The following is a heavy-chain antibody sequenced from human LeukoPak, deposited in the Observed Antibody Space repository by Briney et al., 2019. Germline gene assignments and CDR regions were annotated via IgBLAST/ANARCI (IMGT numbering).Heavy chain of an antibody. J-gene: IGHJ4*02. CDR1: GGSISSYY. Sequence: SETLSLTCTVSGGSISSYYWSWIRQPPGKGLEWIGYIYYSGSTNYNPSLKSRVTISVDTSKNQFSLRLSSVTAADTAVYYCARVSGYDWESFYDYWGQGTLVTVSS. CDR2: IYYSGST. CDR3: ARVSGYDWESFYDY. V-gene: IGHV4-59*01. D-gene: IGHD5-12*01.